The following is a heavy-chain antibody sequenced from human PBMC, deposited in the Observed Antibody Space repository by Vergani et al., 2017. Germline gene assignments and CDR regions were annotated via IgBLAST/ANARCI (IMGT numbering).Heavy chain of an antibody. CDR1: GFTFSSYA. Sequence: EVQLLESGGGLVQPGGSLRLSCAASGFTFSSYAMSWVRQAPGKGLEWVSAISGSGGSTYYADSVKGRFTISRDNSKNTLYLQMNSLRAEDTAVSYCAKARSTTVTTTRSIPGSFFNPLDYWGQGTLVTVSS. J-gene: IGHJ4*02. D-gene: IGHD4-17*01. CDR2: ISGSGGST. CDR3: AKARSTTVTTTRSIPGSFFNPLDY. V-gene: IGHV3-23*01.